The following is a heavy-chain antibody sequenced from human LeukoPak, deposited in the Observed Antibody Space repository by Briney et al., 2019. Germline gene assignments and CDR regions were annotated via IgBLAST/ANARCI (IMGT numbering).Heavy chain of an antibody. CDR1: GYTLTELS. CDR3: ATAGSSGYYYYYGMDV. CDR2: FDPEDGET. D-gene: IGHD3-22*01. J-gene: IGHJ6*02. Sequence: ASVKVSCKVSGYTLTELSMHWVRQAPGKGLEWMGGFDPEDGETIYAQKLQGRVTMTEDTSTDTAYMELSSLRSEDTAVYYCATAGSSGYYYYYGMDVWGQGTTVTVSS. V-gene: IGHV1-24*01.